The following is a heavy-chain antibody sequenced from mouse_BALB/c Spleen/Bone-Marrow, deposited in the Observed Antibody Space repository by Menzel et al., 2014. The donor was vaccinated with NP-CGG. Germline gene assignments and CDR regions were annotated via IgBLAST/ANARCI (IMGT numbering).Heavy chain of an antibody. CDR3: ALVGYCGCFNG. Sequence: EVKLVESGGGLVQPGGSLKLSCAASGFDFSSYWMSWVRQAPGKGLEWIGEINPDSSTINYTPSLKDKFIISRDNAKNTLCLQRSKVRSEDTALYYCALVGYCGCFNGWGAGTAVTGSS. D-gene: IGHD2-3*01. V-gene: IGHV4-1*02. J-gene: IGHJ1*01. CDR1: GFDFSSYW. CDR2: INPDSSTI.